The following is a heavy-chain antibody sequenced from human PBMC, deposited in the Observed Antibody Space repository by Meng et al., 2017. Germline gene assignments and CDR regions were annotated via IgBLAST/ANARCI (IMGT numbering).Heavy chain of an antibody. CDR2: ISSSGSTI. CDR1: GFTFIGYE. CDR3: ARYVGYSYGYGTDYYGMDV. V-gene: IGHV3-48*03. J-gene: IGHJ6*02. Sequence: GESLKISCAASGFTFIGYEMNWVRQAPGKGLEWVSYISSSGSTIYYADSVKGRFTISRDNAKNSLYLQMNSLRAEDTAVYYCARYVGYSYGYGTDYYGMDVWGQGTTVTVSS. D-gene: IGHD5-18*01.